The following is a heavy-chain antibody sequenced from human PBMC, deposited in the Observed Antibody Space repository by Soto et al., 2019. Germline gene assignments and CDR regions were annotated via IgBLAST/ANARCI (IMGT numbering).Heavy chain of an antibody. V-gene: IGHV1-46*01. D-gene: IGHD6-13*01. CDR1: GYTFTNYY. J-gene: IGHJ4*02. CDR2: INPTSGST. Sequence: QVQLVQSGAEVKKPGASVKVSCKASGYTFTNYYIHWVRQAPGQGLEWMGIINPTSGSTNYAQKFQGIVTLNYDPSTTTVYMELSGLRYEDPAVLDCARDLAAGDHWGQGTLVTVSS. CDR3: ARDLAAGDH.